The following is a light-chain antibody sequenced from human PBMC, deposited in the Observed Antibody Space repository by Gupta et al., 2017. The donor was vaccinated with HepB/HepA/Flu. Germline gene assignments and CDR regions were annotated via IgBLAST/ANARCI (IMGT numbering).Light chain of an antibody. CDR3: QQSDSFPCS. Sequence: DIQMTQSPSSLSSSVGDRVTINCQASKDISNYLDWYHQQPGKAPKVLILDASNFKTGVTSRFSGSGSGTDFTFTISSLQPEDFGKYYCQQSDSFPCSFGQGTKVEIK. V-gene: IGKV1-33*01. CDR2: DAS. CDR1: KDISNY. J-gene: IGKJ2*04.